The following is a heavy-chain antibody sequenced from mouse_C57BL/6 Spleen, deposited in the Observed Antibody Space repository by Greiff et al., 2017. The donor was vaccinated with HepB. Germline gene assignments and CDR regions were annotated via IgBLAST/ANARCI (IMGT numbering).Heavy chain of an antibody. D-gene: IGHD2-14*01. J-gene: IGHJ4*01. V-gene: IGHV1-82*01. Sequence: VKLQQSGPELVKPGASVKISCKASGYAFSSSWMNWVKQRPGKGLEWIGRIYPGDGDTNYNGKFKGKATLTADKSSSTAYMQLSSLTSEDSAVYFCARVRRGGYAMDYWGQGTSVTVSS. CDR1: GYAFSSSW. CDR3: ARVRRGGYAMDY. CDR2: IYPGDGDT.